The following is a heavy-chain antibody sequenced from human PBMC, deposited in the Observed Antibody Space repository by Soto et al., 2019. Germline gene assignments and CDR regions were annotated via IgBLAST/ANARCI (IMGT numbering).Heavy chain of an antibody. D-gene: IGHD7-27*01. CDR2: INHSGST. V-gene: IGHV4-34*01. CDR1: GGSFSGYY. CDR3: ARVLTGDAFDI. Sequence: SETLSLTCAVYGGSFSGYYWSWIRQPPGKGLEWIGEINHSGSTNYNPSLKSRVTISVDTSKNQFSLKLSSVTAADTAVYYCARVLTGDAFDIWGQGTMVTVS. J-gene: IGHJ3*02.